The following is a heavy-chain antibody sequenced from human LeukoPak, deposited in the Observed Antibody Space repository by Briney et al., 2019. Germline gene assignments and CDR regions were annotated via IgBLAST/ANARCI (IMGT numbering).Heavy chain of an antibody. V-gene: IGHV1-18*01. CDR3: AREGWYYYDSSGQTTYFDY. CDR1: GYTFTSYG. J-gene: IGHJ4*02. CDR2: ISAYNGNT. Sequence: GASVKVSCKASGYTFTSYGISWVRQAPGQGLEWMGWISAYNGNTNYAQKLQGRVTMTTDTSTSTAYMELRSLRSDDTAVYYCAREGWYYYDSSGQTTYFDYWGQGTLVTVSS. D-gene: IGHD3-22*01.